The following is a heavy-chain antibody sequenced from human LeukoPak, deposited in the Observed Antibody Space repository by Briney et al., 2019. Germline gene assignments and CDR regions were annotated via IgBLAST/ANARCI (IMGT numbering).Heavy chain of an antibody. J-gene: IGHJ1*01. CDR2: ISWNSGSI. Sequence: GGSLRLSCAASGFTFDDYAMHWVRQAPGKGLEWVSGISWNSGSIGYADSVKGRFTISRDNSKNTLYLQMNSLRAEDTAVYYCASDSSGYYSGPEYFQHWGQGTLVTVSS. D-gene: IGHD3-22*01. CDR3: ASDSSGYYSGPEYFQH. V-gene: IGHV3-9*01. CDR1: GFTFDDYA.